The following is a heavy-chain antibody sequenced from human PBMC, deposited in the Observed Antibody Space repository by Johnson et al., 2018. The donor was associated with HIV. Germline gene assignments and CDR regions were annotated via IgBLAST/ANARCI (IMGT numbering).Heavy chain of an antibody. CDR1: GFTFSSYA. CDR2: ISYDGSNK. V-gene: IGHV3-30-3*01. D-gene: IGHD6-13*01. Sequence: QVQLVESGGGVVQPGRSLRLSCAASGFTFSSYAMHWVRQAPGKGLEWVAVISYDGSNKYYADSVKGRFTISRDNSKNTLYLQMNSLRAEDTAVYYCARARYTSDWYLYDAFDIWGQGTMVTVSS. CDR3: ARARYTSDWYLYDAFDI. J-gene: IGHJ3*02.